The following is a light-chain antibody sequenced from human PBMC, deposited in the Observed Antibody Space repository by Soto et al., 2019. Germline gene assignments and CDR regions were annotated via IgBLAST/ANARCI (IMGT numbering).Light chain of an antibody. CDR3: QQYNNWPPST. CDR2: GQS. CDR1: QSFXSN. Sequence: LMTQSASTLSVSPGEGVTLSCRASQSFXSNLGWCEAKPGQSARILISGQSTRATGIPARFIGSGSGKAFTLTISSLQSEEFAVYYCQQYNNWPPSTFGQGTRLEIK. V-gene: IGKV3-15*01. J-gene: IGKJ5*01.